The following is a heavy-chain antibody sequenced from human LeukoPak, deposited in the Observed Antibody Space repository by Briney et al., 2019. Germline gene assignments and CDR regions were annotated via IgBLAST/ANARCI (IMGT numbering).Heavy chain of an antibody. CDR1: GYTFTSYY. Sequence: ASVKVSCKASGYTFTSYYMRWVRQAPGQGLEWMGIINPRGGSATSAQKFQGRVTLTRDTSTRTVYMELSSLRYQDTAVYYCARDYHGSGSLTTFDYWGQGTLVTVSS. J-gene: IGHJ4*02. CDR2: INPRGGSA. CDR3: ARDYHGSGSLTTFDY. D-gene: IGHD3-10*01. V-gene: IGHV1-46*01.